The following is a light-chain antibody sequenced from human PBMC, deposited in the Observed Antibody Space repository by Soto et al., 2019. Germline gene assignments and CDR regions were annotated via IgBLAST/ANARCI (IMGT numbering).Light chain of an antibody. J-gene: IGKJ3*01. CDR3: QQYDTFLFT. CDR2: DAS. CDR1: QSIGRW. V-gene: IGKV1-5*01. Sequence: DIQMTQSPSTLSASVGDRVTITCRASQSIGRWLAWHQRKPGKAPKVLISDASSLQSGVPSRFSGSGSGTEFTLTITNLQPDDFATYYCQQYDTFLFTFGPGTKVDIK.